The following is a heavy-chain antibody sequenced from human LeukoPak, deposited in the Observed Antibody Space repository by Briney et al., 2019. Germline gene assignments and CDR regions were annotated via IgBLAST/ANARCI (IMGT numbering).Heavy chain of an antibody. CDR3: ARHYDYYFDY. J-gene: IGHJ4*02. CDR2: IYYSGST. CDR1: GGSISSSSYY. V-gene: IGHV4-39*01. D-gene: IGHD3-3*01. Sequence: SETLYLTCTVSGGSISSSSYYWGLIRQPPGKGLEWIGSIYYSGSTYYNPSLKSRVTISVDTSKNQFSLKLSSVTAADTAVYYCARHYDYYFDYWGQGTLVTVSS.